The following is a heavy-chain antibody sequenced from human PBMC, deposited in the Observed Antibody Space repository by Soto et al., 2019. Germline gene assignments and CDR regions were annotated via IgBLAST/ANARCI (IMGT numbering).Heavy chain of an antibody. CDR3: ARVNHSRSWYGDFDY. CDR2: INPNSGGT. V-gene: IGHV1-2*02. J-gene: IGHJ4*02. D-gene: IGHD6-13*01. CDR1: GYTFTGYY. Sequence: ASVKVSCKASGYTFTGYYMHWVGQAPGQGLEWMGWINPNSGGTNYAQKFQGRVTMTRDTSISTAYMELSRLRSDDTAVYYCARVNHSRSWYGDFDYWGQGTMVTVSS.